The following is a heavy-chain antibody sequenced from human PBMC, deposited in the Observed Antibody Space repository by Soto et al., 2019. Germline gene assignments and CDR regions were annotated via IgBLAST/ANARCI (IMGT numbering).Heavy chain of an antibody. V-gene: IGHV4-39*01. D-gene: IGHD6-13*01. Sequence: SETLSLTCTVSGGSISSSSYYWGWIRQPPVKGLEWIGSIYYSGSTYYNPSLKSRVTISVDTSKNQFSLKLSSVTAADTAVYYCARRKGIAAAGTGGWFDPWGQGTLLTVSS. CDR3: ARRKGIAAAGTGGWFDP. J-gene: IGHJ5*02. CDR2: IYYSGST. CDR1: GGSISSSSYY.